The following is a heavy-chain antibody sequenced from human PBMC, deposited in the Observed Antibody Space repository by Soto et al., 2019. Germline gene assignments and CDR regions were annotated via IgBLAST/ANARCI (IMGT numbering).Heavy chain of an antibody. CDR2: INSDGSST. V-gene: IGHV3-74*01. D-gene: IGHD3-22*01. CDR3: ARGPGYYYDSSGYYPFDY. J-gene: IGHJ4*02. CDR1: GFTFSSYW. Sequence: GGSLRLSCAASGFTFSSYWMHWVRQAPGKGLVWVSRINSDGSSTSYADSVKGRFTISRDNAKNTLYLQMNSLRAEDTAVYYCARGPGYYYDSSGYYPFDYWGQGTLVTVSS.